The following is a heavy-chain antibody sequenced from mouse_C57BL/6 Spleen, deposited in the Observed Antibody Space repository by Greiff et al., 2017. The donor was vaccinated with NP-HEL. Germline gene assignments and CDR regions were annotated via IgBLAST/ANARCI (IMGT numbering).Heavy chain of an antibody. CDR2: IYPGDGDT. D-gene: IGHD2-5*01. J-gene: IGHJ4*01. Sequence: QVQLQQSGAELVKPGASVKISCKASGYGFSSYWMNWVKQRPGKGLEWIGQIYPGDGDTNYNGKFKGKATLTADKSSSTAYMQLSSLTSEDSAVYFCAKDYSNYEGHYYAMDYWGQGTSVTVSS. V-gene: IGHV1-80*01. CDR3: AKDYSNYEGHYYAMDY. CDR1: GYGFSSYW.